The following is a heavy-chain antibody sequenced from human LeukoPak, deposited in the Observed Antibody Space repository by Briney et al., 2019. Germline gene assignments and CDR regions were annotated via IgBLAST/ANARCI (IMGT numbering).Heavy chain of an antibody. D-gene: IGHD6-13*01. Sequence: PGGSLRLSCAASGFTFSSYGMHWVRQAPGKGLEWVAFIRYDGSNKYYADSVKGRFTISRDNSKNTLYLQMNSLRAEDTAVYYCAKDYAYSSSWYPNYYYYYMDVWGKGTTVTVSS. J-gene: IGHJ6*03. CDR3: AKDYAYSSSWYPNYYYYYMDV. CDR1: GFTFSSYG. V-gene: IGHV3-30*02. CDR2: IRYDGSNK.